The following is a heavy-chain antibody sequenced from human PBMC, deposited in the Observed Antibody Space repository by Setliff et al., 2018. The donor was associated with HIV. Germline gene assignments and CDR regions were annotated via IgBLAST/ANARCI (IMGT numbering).Heavy chain of an antibody. V-gene: IGHV3-7*03. Sequence: GGSLRLSCAASGFTFSSCWVTWVRQGPGKGLEWVANIKQDGSEKYYADSVKGRFTISRDNGKNSLYLQMNSLRAEDTAVYYCVRGPIHGGFDFWGQGALVTVSS. D-gene: IGHD3-16*01. J-gene: IGHJ4*02. CDR3: VRGPIHGGFDF. CDR1: GFTFSSCW. CDR2: IKQDGSEK.